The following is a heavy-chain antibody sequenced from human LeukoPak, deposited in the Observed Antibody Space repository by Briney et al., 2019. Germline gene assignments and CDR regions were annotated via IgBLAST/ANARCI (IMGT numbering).Heavy chain of an antibody. CDR1: GGTFSSYA. D-gene: IGHD4-23*01. CDR2: IIPIFGTA. V-gene: IGHV1-69*05. J-gene: IGHJ1*01. CDR3: ARELGGNGFQH. Sequence: SVKVSCKASGGTFSSYAISWVRQAPGQGLEWMGRIIPIFGTANYAQKFQGRVTITTDESTSTAYMELSSLRSEDTAVYYCARELGGNGFQHWGRAPWSPSPQ.